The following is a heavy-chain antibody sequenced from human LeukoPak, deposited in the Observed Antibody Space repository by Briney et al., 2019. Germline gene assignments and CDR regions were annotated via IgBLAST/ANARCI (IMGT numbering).Heavy chain of an antibody. CDR2: IRYDGSNK. Sequence: PGGSLRLSCAASGFTFTTYAMHWVRQAPGKVLEWVAFIRYDGSNKYYADSVKGRFTISRDNSKNTLYLQMNSLRAEDTAVYYCARDVGGYGSNWGQGTLVTVSS. D-gene: IGHD5-18*01. V-gene: IGHV3-30*14. J-gene: IGHJ4*02. CDR3: ARDVGGYGSN. CDR1: GFTFTTYA.